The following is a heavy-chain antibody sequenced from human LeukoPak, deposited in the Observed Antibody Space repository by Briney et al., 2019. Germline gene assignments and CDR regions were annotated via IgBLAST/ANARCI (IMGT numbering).Heavy chain of an antibody. D-gene: IGHD3-10*01. Sequence: GGSLRLSCAASGFTFNNYAMSWVRQAPGKGLEWVSAISGSGGSTYYADSVKGRFTISRDNSKNTLYLQMNSLRAEDTAVYYCARDSRGGSGSYYNRGGFDYWGQGTLVTVSS. CDR1: GFTFNNYA. CDR3: ARDSRGGSGSYYNRGGFDY. V-gene: IGHV3-23*01. J-gene: IGHJ4*02. CDR2: ISGSGGST.